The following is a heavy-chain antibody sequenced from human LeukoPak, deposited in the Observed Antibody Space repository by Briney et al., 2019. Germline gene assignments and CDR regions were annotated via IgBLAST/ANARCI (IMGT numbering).Heavy chain of an antibody. CDR3: ARLLHDSRGYYYFDY. Sequence: SSETLSLTCTVSGGSISSSNYYWGWIRQPPGKGLEWMGSIHYRGSTYNSPSLKSRVTMSVGTSKSQFSLKVSSVTAADTAVYYCARLLHDSRGYYYFDYWGQGTLVIVSS. D-gene: IGHD3-22*01. J-gene: IGHJ4*02. CDR2: IHYRGST. CDR1: GGSISSSNYY. V-gene: IGHV4-39*01.